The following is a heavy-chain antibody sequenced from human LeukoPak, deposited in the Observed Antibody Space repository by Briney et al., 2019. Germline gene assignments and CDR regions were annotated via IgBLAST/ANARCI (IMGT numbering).Heavy chain of an antibody. J-gene: IGHJ4*02. Sequence: SETLSLTCTVSGGSISSYYWSWIRQPPGKGLEWIGYMYYSGSTNYNPSLKSRVTISGDASKNQFSLKLSSVTAADTAVYYCARLNSYYFDYWGQGNLVTVSS. D-gene: IGHD3-10*01. CDR3: ARLNSYYFDY. V-gene: IGHV4-59*08. CDR2: MYYSGST. CDR1: GGSISSYY.